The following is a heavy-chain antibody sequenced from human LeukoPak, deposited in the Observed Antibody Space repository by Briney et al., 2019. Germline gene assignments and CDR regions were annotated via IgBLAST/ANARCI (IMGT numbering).Heavy chain of an antibody. CDR2: IYFSGST. CDR3: ASYDYGANFDL. D-gene: IGHD4/OR15-4a*01. V-gene: IGHV4-61*02. J-gene: IGHJ4*02. Sequence: SETLSLTCSVSGTSISGSNYYWAWIRQPAGKELEGIGRIYFSGSTNYNPSLKSRVTVSVHTSRNQFSLKLSSVTAADTAVYYCASYDYGANFDLWGQGTLVIVSS. CDR1: GTSISGSNYY.